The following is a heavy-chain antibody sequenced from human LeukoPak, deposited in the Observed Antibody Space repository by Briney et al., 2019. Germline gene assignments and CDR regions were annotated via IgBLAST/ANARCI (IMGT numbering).Heavy chain of an antibody. Sequence: SETLSLTCTVSGGSISSYYWSWIRQPPGKGLEWIGYIYYSGSTNYNPSLKSRVTISVDTSKNQFSLKLSSVTAADTAVYYCASLGHSSGWYYYYYYMDVWGKGTTVTISS. CDR3: ASLGHSSGWYYYYYYMDV. CDR2: IYYSGST. D-gene: IGHD6-19*01. V-gene: IGHV4-59*08. J-gene: IGHJ6*03. CDR1: GGSISSYY.